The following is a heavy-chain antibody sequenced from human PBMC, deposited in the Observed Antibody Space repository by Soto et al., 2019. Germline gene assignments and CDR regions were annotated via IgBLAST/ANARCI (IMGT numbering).Heavy chain of an antibody. V-gene: IGHV4-59*01. CDR2: IYYSGST. CDR1: GGSISSYY. D-gene: IGHD5-12*01. Sequence: QVQLQESGPGLVKPSETLSLTCTVSGGSISSYYWSWIRQPPGKGLEWIGYIYYSGSTNYNPSLKSRVTITVETSKNQFSLKQRSVTAADTAVYYCAREIVTQDGYWDVWGKGTTVTVSS. J-gene: IGHJ6*04. CDR3: AREIVTQDGYWDV.